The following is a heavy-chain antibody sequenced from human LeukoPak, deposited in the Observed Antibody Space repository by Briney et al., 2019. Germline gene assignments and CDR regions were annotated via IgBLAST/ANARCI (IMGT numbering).Heavy chain of an antibody. V-gene: IGHV1-2*02. CDR1: GYTFTDYY. J-gene: IGHJ6*02. CDR3: ARGRNYYDSSGYRGMDV. D-gene: IGHD3-22*01. CDR2: INPNSGGT. Sequence: GASVKVSCKASGYTFTDYYMHWVRQAPGQGLEWMGWINPNSGGTNYAQKFQGRVTMTRDTSISTAYMELSRLRSDDTAVYYCARGRNYYDSSGYRGMDVWGQGTTVTVSS.